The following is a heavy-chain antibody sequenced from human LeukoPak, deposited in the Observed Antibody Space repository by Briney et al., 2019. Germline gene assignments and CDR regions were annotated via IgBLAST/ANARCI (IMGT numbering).Heavy chain of an antibody. Sequence: GGSLRLSCKASGFTVSNNYMNWVRQAPGKGLEWVALIYSGGTTNYADSVKGRFTISRDNSKDTLYLQMNSLKAEDTAVYYCTKDQNGYNKPGEYWGQGALVTVSS. D-gene: IGHD5-24*01. V-gene: IGHV3-53*01. CDR2: IYSGGTT. CDR3: TKDQNGYNKPGEY. J-gene: IGHJ4*02. CDR1: GFTVSNNY.